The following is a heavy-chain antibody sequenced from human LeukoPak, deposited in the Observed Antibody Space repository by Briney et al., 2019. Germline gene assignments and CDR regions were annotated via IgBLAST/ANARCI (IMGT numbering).Heavy chain of an antibody. CDR1: GGSISSYY. V-gene: IGHV4-59*08. CDR2: VYYSVST. J-gene: IGHJ6*03. Sequence: KPSETLSLTCSVSGGSISSYYWTWIRQAPGKGQEWIGYVYYSVSTNYNPSLKSRVSISQDTSKNQVSLKLSSVTAADTAVYYCARQESGPYHYMDVWGKGTTVTVSS. CDR3: ARQESGPYHYMDV. D-gene: IGHD3-3*01.